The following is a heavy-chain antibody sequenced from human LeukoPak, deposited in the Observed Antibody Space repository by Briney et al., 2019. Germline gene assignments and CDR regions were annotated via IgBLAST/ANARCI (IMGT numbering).Heavy chain of an antibody. V-gene: IGHV3-21*01. CDR2: ISSSSSYI. CDR3: ARGSSSGWSRGDY. J-gene: IGHJ4*02. CDR1: GLTFSSYS. Sequence: GGSLRLSCAASGLTFSSYSMNWVRQAPGKGLEWVSSISSSSSYIYYADSVKGRFTISRDNAKNSLYLQMNSLRAEDTAVYYCARGSSSGWSRGDYWGQGTLVTVSS. D-gene: IGHD6-19*01.